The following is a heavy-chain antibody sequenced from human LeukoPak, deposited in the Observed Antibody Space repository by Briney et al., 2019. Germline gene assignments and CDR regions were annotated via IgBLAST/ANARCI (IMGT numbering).Heavy chain of an antibody. Sequence: ASVKVSCKASGGTFSSYAISWVRQAPGQGLEWMGGIIPIFGTANYAQKFQGRVTITTDESTSTAYMELSSLRSEDTAVYYCALGVVPAAIDNYYYYMDVWGKGTTVTVSS. V-gene: IGHV1-69*05. CDR3: ALGVVPAAIDNYYYYMDV. J-gene: IGHJ6*03. D-gene: IGHD2-2*02. CDR1: GGTFSSYA. CDR2: IIPIFGTA.